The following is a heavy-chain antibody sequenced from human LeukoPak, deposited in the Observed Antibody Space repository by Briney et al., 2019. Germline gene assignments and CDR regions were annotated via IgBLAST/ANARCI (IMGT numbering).Heavy chain of an antibody. Sequence: ASVKVSCKASGYTFTGYYMHWVRQAPGQGLQWMGWITPGGGTNYPQKFQGRVAITWDTSITTAYMDLSRLTSDDTAVYYCARDRYGDGFAHFDYWGQGALVTVSS. CDR2: ITPGGGT. J-gene: IGHJ4*02. CDR1: GYTFTGYY. D-gene: IGHD5-24*01. CDR3: ARDRYGDGFAHFDY. V-gene: IGHV1-2*02.